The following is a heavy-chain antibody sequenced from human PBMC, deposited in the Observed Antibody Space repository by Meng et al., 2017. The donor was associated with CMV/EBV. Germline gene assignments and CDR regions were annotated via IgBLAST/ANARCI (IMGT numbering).Heavy chain of an antibody. CDR1: GDSVSSHSAA. CDR3: ARNTYYYDSSGYYLFPDAFDI. CDR2: TYYRSKWYN. V-gene: IGHV6-1*01. D-gene: IGHD3-22*01. J-gene: IGHJ3*02. Sequence: SQTLSLTCAISGDSVSSHSAAWNWIRQSPSRGLEWLGRTYYRSKWYNDYAVSVKSRITINPDTSKNQFSLQQNSVTPEDTAVYYCARNTYYYDSSGYYLFPDAFDIWGQGTMVTVSS.